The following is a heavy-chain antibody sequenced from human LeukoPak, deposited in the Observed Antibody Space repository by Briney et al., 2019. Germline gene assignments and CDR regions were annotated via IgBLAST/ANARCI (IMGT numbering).Heavy chain of an antibody. V-gene: IGHV3-23*01. CDR1: GFTFSSYA. D-gene: IGHD6-19*01. Sequence: PGGSLRLSCAASGFTFSSYAMSWVRQAPGKGLEWVSAISGSSGSTYYADSVKGRFTISRDNSKNTLYLQMNSLRAEDTAVYYCAKDRDSSGWYGGSDYWGQGTLVTVSS. J-gene: IGHJ4*02. CDR3: AKDRDSSGWYGGSDY. CDR2: ISGSSGST.